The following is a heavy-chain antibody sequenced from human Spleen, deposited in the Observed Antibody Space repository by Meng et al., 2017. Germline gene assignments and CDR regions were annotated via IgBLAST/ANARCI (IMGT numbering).Heavy chain of an antibody. CDR3: ARSPIDKYDLSALPLDY. J-gene: IGHJ4*02. Sequence: VGLGESGGGLGQPGGSRRLSCAASGFTVSHNYMSWVRQAPGKGLEWVSVIYSGGNTYYADSVKGRFTISRDNSKNTVFLQINSLRVEDTAVYYCARSPIDKYDLSALPLDYWGQGTLVTVSS. CDR1: GFTVSHNY. D-gene: IGHD3-16*01. V-gene: IGHV3-66*02. CDR2: IYSGGNT.